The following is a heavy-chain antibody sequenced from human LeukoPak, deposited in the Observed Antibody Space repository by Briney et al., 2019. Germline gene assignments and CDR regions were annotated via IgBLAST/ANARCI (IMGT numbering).Heavy chain of an antibody. V-gene: IGHV4-30-2*01. CDR3: ARYYYDSNNYFRYFDY. D-gene: IGHD3-22*01. J-gene: IGHJ4*02. CDR2: IYHSGST. CDR1: GGSVSSGGHS. Sequence: SETLSLTCAVSGGSVSSGGHSWSWIRQPPGKGLEWIGYIYHSGSTYYNPSLKSRVTISVDRSKNQFSLKLSSVTAADTAVYYCARYYYDSNNYFRYFDYWGQGTLVTVSS.